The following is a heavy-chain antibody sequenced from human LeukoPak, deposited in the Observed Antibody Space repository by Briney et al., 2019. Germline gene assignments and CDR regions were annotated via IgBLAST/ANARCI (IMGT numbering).Heavy chain of an antibody. CDR1: GFTFSSYA. V-gene: IGHV3-64*02. D-gene: IGHD4-17*01. CDR3: ARGGPSYGDYSFDY. CDR2: ISSNGGST. J-gene: IGHJ4*02. Sequence: GGSLRLSCAASGFTFSSYAMHWVRQAPGKGLEYVSAISSNGGSTYYADSVKGRFTISRDNAKNSLYLQMNSLRAEDTAVYYCARGGPSYGDYSFDYWGQGTLVTVSS.